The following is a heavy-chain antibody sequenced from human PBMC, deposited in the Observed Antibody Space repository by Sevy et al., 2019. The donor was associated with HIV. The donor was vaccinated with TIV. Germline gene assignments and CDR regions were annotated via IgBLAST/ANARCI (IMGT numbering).Heavy chain of an antibody. CDR1: GFTFSHHN. Sequence: GESLKISCAASGFTFSHHNMNWVRQAPGKGLEWISYNSKSGSTTYFADSVRGRFTISRDNAMNSLFLEMHSLTDEDTAVYYCAREENRELGTIPLDSWGRGIQVTVSS. J-gene: IGHJ4*02. V-gene: IGHV3-48*02. CDR3: AREENRELGTIPLDS. D-gene: IGHD7-27*01. CDR2: NSKSGSTT.